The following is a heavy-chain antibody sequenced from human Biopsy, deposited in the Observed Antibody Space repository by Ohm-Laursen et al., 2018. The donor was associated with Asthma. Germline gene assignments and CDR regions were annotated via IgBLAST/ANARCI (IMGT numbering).Heavy chain of an antibody. J-gene: IGHJ4*02. CDR3: VRHQYSSSWSTFDY. V-gene: IGHV4-39*01. Sequence: SDTLSLTCPVSGGSITSSSYYWGWIRQPPGKGMEWIGSMYHSGSPYYHPSLKSRATISVDTSKNQLSLKMSSVPAADTAVYFCVRHQYSSSWSTFDYWGQGALVTVSS. CDR2: MYHSGSP. CDR1: GGSITSSSYY. D-gene: IGHD3-22*01.